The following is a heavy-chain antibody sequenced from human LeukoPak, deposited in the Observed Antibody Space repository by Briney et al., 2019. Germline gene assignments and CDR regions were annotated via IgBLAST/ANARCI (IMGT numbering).Heavy chain of an antibody. CDR2: ISYDGINK. Sequence: GGSLRLSCTASGFIFSRYGMHWVRQAPGKGLEWVALISYDGINKSYADSVKGRFTISRDDSQDTLFLQLNSLTTEDTAVYRCATGSLSLNFAFDMWGQGTMVTVSS. CDR3: ATGSLSLNFAFDM. V-gene: IGHV3-30*03. CDR1: GFIFSRYG. J-gene: IGHJ3*02. D-gene: IGHD1-26*01.